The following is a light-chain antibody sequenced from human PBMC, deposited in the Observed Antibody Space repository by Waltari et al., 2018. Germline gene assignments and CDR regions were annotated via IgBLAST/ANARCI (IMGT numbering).Light chain of an antibody. V-gene: IGLV2-14*03. CDR3: NSHSTSTVVV. CDR2: DVT. CDR1: NSDIGGHNY. Sequence: HSALTQPASVSGSPGQSITISCPGSNSDIGGHNYHSWYQQHPGRAPQLIIFDVTKRPSGISTRFSGSKSGNSASLTISGLQAEDEADYYCNSHSTSTVVVFGGGTRLTVL. J-gene: IGLJ3*02.